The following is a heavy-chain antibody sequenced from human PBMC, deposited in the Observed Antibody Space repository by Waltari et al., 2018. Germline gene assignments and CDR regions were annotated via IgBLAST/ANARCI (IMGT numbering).Heavy chain of an antibody. CDR1: GGSFSGYY. J-gene: IGHJ4*02. D-gene: IGHD4-4*01. CDR2: INHSGST. CDR3: ARAGVGYSPFDY. V-gene: IGHV4-34*01. Sequence: QVQLQQWGAGLLKPSETLSLTCAVYGGSFSGYYWSWIRQPPGKGREWIGEINHSGSTNYNPSLKSRVTISLDTSKNQFSLKLSSVTAADTAVYYCARAGVGYSPFDYWGQGTLVTVSS.